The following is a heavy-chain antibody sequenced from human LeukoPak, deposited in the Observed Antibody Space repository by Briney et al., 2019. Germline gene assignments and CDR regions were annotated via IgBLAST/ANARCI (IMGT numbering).Heavy chain of an antibody. J-gene: IGHJ4*02. CDR1: GYTLTELS. CDR3: ATAIPDYDFWSGCV. Sequence: GASVKVSCKVSGYTLTELSMHWVRQAPGKGLEWMGGFDPEDGETIYAQQFQGRVAMTEDTSTDTAYMELSSLRSEDTAVYHCATAIPDYDFWSGCVWGQGTLVTVSS. CDR2: FDPEDGET. D-gene: IGHD3-3*01. V-gene: IGHV1-24*01.